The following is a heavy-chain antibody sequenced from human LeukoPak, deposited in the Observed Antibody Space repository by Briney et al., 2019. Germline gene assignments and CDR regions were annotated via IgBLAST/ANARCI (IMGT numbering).Heavy chain of an antibody. Sequence: GGSPRLSCAASGFTFTTYWMSWVRQTPEKGLEWVANIKEDGSRDYYVDSVKGRFTISRDNAKNLLYLQMKSLRAEDTAIYYCARDGGGYDSWGQGTLVTVSS. CDR2: IKEDGSRD. CDR1: GFTFTTYW. D-gene: IGHD5-24*01. CDR3: ARDGGGYDS. V-gene: IGHV3-7*01. J-gene: IGHJ5*01.